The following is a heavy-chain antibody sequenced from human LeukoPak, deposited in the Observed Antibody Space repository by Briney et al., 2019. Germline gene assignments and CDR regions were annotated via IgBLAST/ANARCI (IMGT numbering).Heavy chain of an antibody. J-gene: IGHJ6*03. D-gene: IGHD4-23*01. CDR1: GYNFIDSF. V-gene: IGHV1-2*02. Sequence: GASVKVSCKPSGYNFIDSFIHWVRQAPGQGLEWMGWINPNSGGTNYAQKFQGRVTMTRDTSISTAYMELSRLRSDDTAVYYCARDLAPGGPSHGGNPVNYMDVWGKGTTVTVSS. CDR3: ARDLAPGGPSHGGNPVNYMDV. CDR2: INPNSGGT.